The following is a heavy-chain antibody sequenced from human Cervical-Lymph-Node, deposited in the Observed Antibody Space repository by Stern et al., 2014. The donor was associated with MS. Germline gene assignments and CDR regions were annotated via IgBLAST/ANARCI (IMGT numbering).Heavy chain of an antibody. Sequence: VQLVESGAEVKKPGASVKVSCKASGYTFTGYYMHWVRQAPGQGLEWMGRINPNSGGTNYAQKFQGRVTMTRDTSISTAYMELSRLRSDDTAVYYCARDNGHGDYDRYYYYGMDVWGQGTTVTVSS. V-gene: IGHV1-2*06. CDR1: GYTFTGYY. CDR2: INPNSGGT. D-gene: IGHD4-17*01. CDR3: ARDNGHGDYDRYYYYGMDV. J-gene: IGHJ6*02.